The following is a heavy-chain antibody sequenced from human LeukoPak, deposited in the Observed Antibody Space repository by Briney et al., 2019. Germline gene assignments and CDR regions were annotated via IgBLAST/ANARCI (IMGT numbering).Heavy chain of an antibody. V-gene: IGHV1-69*06. CDR2: IIPMFGTA. D-gene: IGHD1-26*01. Sequence: SVKVSCRASGGTFSSYAISWVRQAPGQGLEWMGGIIPMFGTANYAQKIQGRVTITADKSTSTAYMELSSLRSEDTAVYYCACQIEVGATHRGFYYYMDVWGKGTTVTVSS. CDR3: ACQIEVGATHRGFYYYMDV. CDR1: GGTFSSYA. J-gene: IGHJ6*03.